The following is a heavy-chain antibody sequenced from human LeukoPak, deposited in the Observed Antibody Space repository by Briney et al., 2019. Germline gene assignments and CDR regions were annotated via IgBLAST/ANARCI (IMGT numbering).Heavy chain of an antibody. CDR1: GFTFSSYA. CDR3: ARGVAAAGNLGAFDI. Sequence: GGSLRLSCAASGFTFSSYAMHWVRQAPGKGLEWVAVISYDGSNKYYADSVKGRFTISRDNSKNTLYLQMNSLRAEDTAVYYCARGVAAAGNLGAFDIWGQGTMVTVSS. J-gene: IGHJ3*02. CDR2: ISYDGSNK. V-gene: IGHV3-30-3*01. D-gene: IGHD6-13*01.